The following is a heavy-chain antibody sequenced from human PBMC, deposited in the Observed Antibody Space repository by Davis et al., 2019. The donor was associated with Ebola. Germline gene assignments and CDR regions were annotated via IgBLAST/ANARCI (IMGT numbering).Heavy chain of an antibody. CDR3: ARGDAYIPFDD. CDR2: IQTDGSST. J-gene: IGHJ4*02. D-gene: IGHD5-24*01. CDR1: GFTFSTYW. Sequence: GESLKISCAASGFTFSTYWMNWVRQVPGKGLVWVSRIQTDGSSTSYADSVKGRFTISRDNSKNTMYLQMNSLRAEDTAVYYCARGDAYIPFDDWGQGTLVTVSS. V-gene: IGHV3-74*01.